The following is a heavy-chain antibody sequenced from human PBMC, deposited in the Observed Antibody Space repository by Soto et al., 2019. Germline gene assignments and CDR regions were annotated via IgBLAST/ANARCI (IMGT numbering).Heavy chain of an antibody. Sequence: GGSLRLSCTASGFTFSSYEMNWVRQAPGKGLEWVSYISSSGSTIYYADSVKGRFTISRDNAKNSLYLQMNSLRAEDTAVYYCASPKTDGGYYWYFDLWGRDTLVTVSS. J-gene: IGHJ2*01. V-gene: IGHV3-48*03. CDR3: ASPKTDGGYYWYFDL. CDR2: ISSSGSTI. CDR1: GFTFSSYE. D-gene: IGHD4-17*01.